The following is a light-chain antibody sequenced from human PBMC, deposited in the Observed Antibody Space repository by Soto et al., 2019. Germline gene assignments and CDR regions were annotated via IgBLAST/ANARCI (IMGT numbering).Light chain of an antibody. J-gene: IGLJ7*01. CDR1: SGHSSYA. V-gene: IGLV4-69*01. CDR2: LNSDGSH. Sequence: QSVLTQSPSASASLGASVKLTCTLSSGHSSYAIAWHQQQPEKGPRYLMKLNSDGSHSKGDGIPDRFSGSSSGAERYLTISRLQSEDEAAYYCQTWDTGIVVFGGGTQLTVL. CDR3: QTWDTGIVV.